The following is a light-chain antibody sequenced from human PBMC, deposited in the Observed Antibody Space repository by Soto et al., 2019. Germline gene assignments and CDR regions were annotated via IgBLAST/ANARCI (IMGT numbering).Light chain of an antibody. Sequence: EVVMTQSPATLSVSPGDEVALSFSANQTISNTLAWYQQKPGQAPRLLIYAASTRATGVSARFSGSGSGTEFTLTISSLQSEDFTIYYCQYYNNWLATFGGGTKVEIK. V-gene: IGKV3-15*01. CDR1: QTISNT. CDR2: AAS. CDR3: QYYNNWLAT. J-gene: IGKJ4*01.